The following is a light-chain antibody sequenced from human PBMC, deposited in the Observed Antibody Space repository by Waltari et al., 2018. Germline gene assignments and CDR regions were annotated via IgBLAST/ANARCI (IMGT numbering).Light chain of an antibody. CDR3: CSYAGSYTFV. Sequence: QTALTQPRSVSGSPGQSVTISCSGTSSVVGNYNFVSWYQQHPGNAPKLLIYDVVKRPSGVPDRFSVSKASNTASLTSAGLQTEDEADYYCCSYAGSYTFVFGGGTQLTVL. CDR1: SSVVGNYNF. CDR2: DVV. V-gene: IGLV2-11*01. J-gene: IGLJ7*01.